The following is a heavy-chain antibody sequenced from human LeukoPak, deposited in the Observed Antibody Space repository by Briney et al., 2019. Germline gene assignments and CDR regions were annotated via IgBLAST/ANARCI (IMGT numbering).Heavy chain of an antibody. J-gene: IGHJ4*02. Sequence: AGRSLRLSCAASGFKFSDYSMNWVRQVPGKGLEWISYIGIDSGNTNYADSVKGRFTISGDKAKNSLYLQMNSLRVEDTAVYYCARDYKYAFDNWGQGTLVTVSS. CDR2: IGIDSGNT. D-gene: IGHD5-24*01. CDR1: GFKFSDYS. CDR3: ARDYKYAFDN. V-gene: IGHV3-48*01.